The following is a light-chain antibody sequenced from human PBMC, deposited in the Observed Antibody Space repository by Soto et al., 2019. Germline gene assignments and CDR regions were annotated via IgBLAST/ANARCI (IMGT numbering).Light chain of an antibody. J-gene: IGKJ4*02. Sequence: EIVMTQSPATLSVSPGEGATLSCRASQSVSSNLAWYQQKPGQAPRLLILGASTRATGIPARVSGSGSGTEFSLTISALQSEGLAMDYGQQYSNWPLTCGGGTKVGIK. CDR2: GAS. CDR1: QSVSSN. CDR3: QQYSNWPLT. V-gene: IGKV3-15*01.